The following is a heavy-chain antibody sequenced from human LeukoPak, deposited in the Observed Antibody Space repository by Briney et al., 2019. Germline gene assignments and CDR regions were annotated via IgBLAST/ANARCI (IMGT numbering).Heavy chain of an antibody. J-gene: IGHJ6*03. CDR3: ARDQYFGAVTTFYYYYMDV. Sequence: SETLSLTCTVSGGSISIGSYYWSWIRQPAGKGLEWIERIYTSGSTNYNPSLKSRVTISVDTSKNQFSLKLSSVTAADTAVYYCARDQYFGAVTTFYYYYMDVWGKGTTVTVSS. CDR1: GGSISIGSYY. CDR2: IYTSGST. V-gene: IGHV4-61*02. D-gene: IGHD4-17*01.